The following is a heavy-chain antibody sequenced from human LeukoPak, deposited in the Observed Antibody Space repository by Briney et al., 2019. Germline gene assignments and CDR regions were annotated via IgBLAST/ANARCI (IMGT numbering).Heavy chain of an antibody. D-gene: IGHD5-12*01. CDR3: ARASGYDTNFDY. J-gene: IGHJ4*02. CDR2: IYSGGST. Sequence: GGSLRLSCAASGFTFSSYGMHWVRQAPGKGLEWVSVIYSGGSTYYADSVKGRFTISRDNSKNTLYLQMNSLRAEDTAVYYCARASGYDTNFDYWGQGTLVTVSS. V-gene: IGHV3-53*01. CDR1: GFTFSSYG.